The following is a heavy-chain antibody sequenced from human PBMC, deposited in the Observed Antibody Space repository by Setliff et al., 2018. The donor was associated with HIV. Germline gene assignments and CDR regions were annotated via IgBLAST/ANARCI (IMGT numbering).Heavy chain of an antibody. V-gene: IGHV4-34*01. Sequence: SETLSLTCAVYGGSFSGYYWSWIRQPPGKGLEWIGEINHSGSTNYNPSLKSRVTISVDTSKNQFSLKLSSVTAADTAVYYCARGRGSLPVLYYYYYYMDVWGKGTTVTVSS. J-gene: IGHJ6*03. CDR2: INHSGST. CDR1: GGSFSGYY. D-gene: IGHD1-26*01. CDR3: ARGRGSLPVLYYYYYYMDV.